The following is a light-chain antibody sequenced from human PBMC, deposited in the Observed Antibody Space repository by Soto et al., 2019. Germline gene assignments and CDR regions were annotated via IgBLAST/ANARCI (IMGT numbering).Light chain of an antibody. V-gene: IGKV3-20*01. CDR1: ESISSHY. CDR2: GAS. Sequence: EVVLMQSPDTLSLSPGERATLSCRASESISSHYIAWYQHKPGQSPRLLIFGASTSATGIPDRFSGSWSGTNFTLTISRLEPEDLAMYYCQNFGDSPFTFGPGTKVDIK. J-gene: IGKJ3*01. CDR3: QNFGDSPFT.